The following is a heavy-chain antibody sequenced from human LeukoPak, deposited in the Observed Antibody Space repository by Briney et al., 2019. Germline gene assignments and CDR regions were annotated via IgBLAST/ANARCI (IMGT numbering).Heavy chain of an antibody. Sequence: SGGSLRLSCAASGFTFSSYSMNWVRQAPGKGLEWVSSISSSSSYIYYADSAKGRFTISRDNAKNSLYLQMNSLRAEDTAVYYCARDVSEYDAFDIWGQGTMVTVSS. CDR1: GFTFSSYS. CDR3: ARDVSEYDAFDI. J-gene: IGHJ3*02. CDR2: ISSSSSYI. V-gene: IGHV3-21*01. D-gene: IGHD3-3*01.